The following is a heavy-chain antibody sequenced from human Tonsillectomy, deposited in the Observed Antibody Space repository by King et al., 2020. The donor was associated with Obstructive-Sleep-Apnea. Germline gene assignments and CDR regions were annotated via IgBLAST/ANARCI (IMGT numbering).Heavy chain of an antibody. Sequence: VQLQELGPGLVKPSGTLSLTCAVSGGSISSANWWSWVRQPPGKGLEWIGEIYHTGSTNYNPSLKSRVTISVDKAENQFSLKLNSLTAADTAVYYCGRWTVTTQIDYWGRGTLVTVSS. CDR2: IYHTGST. J-gene: IGHJ4*02. CDR3: GRWTVTTQIDY. CDR1: GGSISSANW. V-gene: IGHV4-4*02. D-gene: IGHD4-11*01.